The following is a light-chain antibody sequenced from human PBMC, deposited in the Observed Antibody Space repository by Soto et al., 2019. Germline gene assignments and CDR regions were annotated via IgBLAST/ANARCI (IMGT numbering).Light chain of an antibody. CDR1: SSNIGAGYD. V-gene: IGLV1-40*01. J-gene: IGLJ3*02. Sequence: QSVLTQPPSVSGAPGQRVTISCTGSSSNIGAGYDVYWYQQLPGKAPKLLIYGNSNRPSGVPYRFSGSKSGTSASLAITGLHAENEADFYCQSYDSSLSDWVFGGGTKLTVL. CDR3: QSYDSSLSDWV. CDR2: GNS.